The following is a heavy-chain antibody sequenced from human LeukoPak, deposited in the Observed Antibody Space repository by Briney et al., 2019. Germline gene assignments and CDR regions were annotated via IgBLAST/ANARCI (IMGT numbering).Heavy chain of an antibody. V-gene: IGHV4-59*08. CDR1: GASISSYY. CDR3: ARSANYYENPFDY. J-gene: IGHJ4*02. CDR2: IYYSGST. D-gene: IGHD3-22*01. Sequence: PSETLSLTCTVSGASISSYYWSWIRQPPGKGLEWLVYIYYSGSTNYNPPLKSRGTISVDTSKNQFSLKLGSVTAADTAVYYCARSANYYENPFDYWGQGTLVTVSS.